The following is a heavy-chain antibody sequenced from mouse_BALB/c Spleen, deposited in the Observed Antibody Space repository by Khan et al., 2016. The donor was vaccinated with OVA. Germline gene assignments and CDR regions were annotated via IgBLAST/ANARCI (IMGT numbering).Heavy chain of an antibody. Sequence: EVELVESGGDLVKPGGSLKLSCAASGFTFSTYGMSWVRQTPDKRLEWVATVSTGGSYTYYADSVKGRFTISRDNAKNTLFLQMSGLKSEDTAIFYCTRLAYYYDSEGCAYWGQGTLVTVSA. V-gene: IGHV5-6*01. CDR2: VSTGGSYT. CDR3: TRLAYYYDSEGCAY. D-gene: IGHD1-1*01. J-gene: IGHJ3*01. CDR1: GFTFSTYG.